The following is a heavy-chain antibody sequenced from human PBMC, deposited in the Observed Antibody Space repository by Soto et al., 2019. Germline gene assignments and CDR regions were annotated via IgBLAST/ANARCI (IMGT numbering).Heavy chain of an antibody. CDR2: IYHSGST. Sequence: QVQLQESGPGLVKPSGTLSLTCAVSGGSISSGNWWSWVRQPPGKGLEWIGEIYHSGSTNYNPSLKIRVTISVDQSTNQFSLNLSSVTAADTAVYYCARAQHPPSSSWAHFDYWGQGTLVTVSS. CDR3: ARAQHPPSSSWAHFDY. D-gene: IGHD6-13*01. J-gene: IGHJ4*02. CDR1: GGSISSGNW. V-gene: IGHV4-4*02.